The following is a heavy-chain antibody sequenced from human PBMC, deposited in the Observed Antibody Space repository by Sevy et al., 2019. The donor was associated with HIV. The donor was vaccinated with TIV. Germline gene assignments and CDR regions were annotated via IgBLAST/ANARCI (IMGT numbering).Heavy chain of an antibody. J-gene: IGHJ4*02. CDR3: AREGYCSSTSCYASRVYYFDY. V-gene: IGHV3-7*03. CDR2: IKQDGSEK. Sequence: GSLRLSCAASGFTFSSYWMSWVRQAPGKGLEWVANIKQDGSEKYYVDSVKGRFTISRDNAKNSLYLQMNSLRAEDTAVYYCAREGYCSSTSCYASRVYYFDYWGQGTLVTVSS. D-gene: IGHD2-2*01. CDR1: GFTFSSYW.